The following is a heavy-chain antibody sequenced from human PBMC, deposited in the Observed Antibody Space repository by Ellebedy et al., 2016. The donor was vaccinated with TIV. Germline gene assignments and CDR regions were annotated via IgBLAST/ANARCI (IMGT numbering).Heavy chain of an antibody. D-gene: IGHD3-10*01. CDR3: ASEVGGSGDYYYYGMDV. CDR1: GFTFSSYG. CDR2: IPYDGSNK. Sequence: GESLKISXAASGFTFSSYGMHWVRQAPGKGLEWVALIPYDGSNKYYTDSVKGRFTISRDNSKNTLYLQMNSLRAEDTAVYYCASEVGGSGDYYYYGMDVWGQGTTVTVSS. J-gene: IGHJ6*02. V-gene: IGHV3-30*03.